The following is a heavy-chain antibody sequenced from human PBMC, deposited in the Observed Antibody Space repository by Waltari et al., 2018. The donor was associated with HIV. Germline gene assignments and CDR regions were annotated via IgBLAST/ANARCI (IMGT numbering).Heavy chain of an antibody. J-gene: IGHJ4*02. V-gene: IGHV3-7*01. CDR3: AREPPGASGG. CDR1: GFTFSSYW. D-gene: IGHD3-10*01. CDR2: IKQDGSEK. Sequence: EVQLVESGGGLVQPGGSLRLSCAASGFTFSSYWMSWVRQAPGNLLVSGANIKQDGSEKYDVDSVKGRFTISRDNAKNSLYLQMNSLRAEDTAVDYCAREPPGASGGWGQGTLVTVSS.